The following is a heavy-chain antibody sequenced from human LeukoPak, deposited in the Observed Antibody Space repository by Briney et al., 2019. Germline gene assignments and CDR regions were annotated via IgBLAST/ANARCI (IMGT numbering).Heavy chain of an antibody. D-gene: IGHD4-11*01. J-gene: IGHJ4*02. V-gene: IGHV1-69*13. CDR3: ATPLLSGYSNNVYYFDY. Sequence: SVKVSCKASGYTFSSYAISWVRQAPGQGLEWMGGIIPIFGTANYAQKFQGRVTITADESTSTAYMELSSLRSEDTAVYYCATPLLSGYSNNVYYFDYWGQGTLVTVSS. CDR2: IIPIFGTA. CDR1: GYTFSSYA.